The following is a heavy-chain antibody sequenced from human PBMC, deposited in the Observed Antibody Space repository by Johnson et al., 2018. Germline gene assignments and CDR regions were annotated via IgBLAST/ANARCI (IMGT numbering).Heavy chain of an antibody. CDR3: AKAPVGWLGEAAEYFQH. J-gene: IGHJ1*01. Sequence: EVQLLESGGGLVQPGGSLRLSCAASGFTFSSYDMHWVRQATGKGLEWVSAIGTAGDTYYPGSVKGRFTISRENAKNSLYLQMNRPRPEDTALYYCAKAPVGWLGEAAEYFQHWGQGTLVTVSS. CDR2: IGTAGDT. V-gene: IGHV3-13*01. CDR1: GFTFSSYD. D-gene: IGHD3-3*01.